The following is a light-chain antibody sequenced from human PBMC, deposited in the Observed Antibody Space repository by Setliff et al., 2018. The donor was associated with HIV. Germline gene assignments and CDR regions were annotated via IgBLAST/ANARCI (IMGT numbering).Light chain of an antibody. J-gene: IGLJ1*01. CDR1: SSDVGSYNL. Sequence: QSALAQPASVSGSPGQSITISCTGTSSDVGSYNLVSWYQQHPGKAPKLMIYEVSKRPSGVSNRFSGSKSGNTASLTISGLQAEDEADYYCCSYTSGDTYVVGIGTKV. CDR2: EVS. CDR3: CSYTSGDTYV. V-gene: IGLV2-14*02.